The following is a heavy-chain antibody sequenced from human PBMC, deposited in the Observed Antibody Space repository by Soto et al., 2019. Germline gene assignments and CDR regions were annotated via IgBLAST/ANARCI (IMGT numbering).Heavy chain of an antibody. CDR1: GGSLSRSRYY. V-gene: IGHV4-39*01. J-gene: IGHJ6*02. CDR2: VFYTGSA. D-gene: IGHD3-3*01. CDR3: ARQGGPVSGYYYGMDV. Sequence: PSETLSLTCTVSGGSLSRSRYYWGWIRQTPEKGLEWIGSVFYTGSAYYNPSLESRVTTSVDTSKNQFSLRLTSVTAADTAVYYCARQGGPVSGYYYGMDVWGQGTTVTVSS.